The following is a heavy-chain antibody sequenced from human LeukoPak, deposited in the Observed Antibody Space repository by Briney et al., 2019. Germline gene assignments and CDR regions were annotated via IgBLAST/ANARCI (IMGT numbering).Heavy chain of an antibody. J-gene: IGHJ4*02. CDR1: GFTFSSYA. Sequence: GGSLRLSCAASGFTFSSYAMSWVRQAPGKGLEWVSAISGSGGSTYYADSVKGRFTISRDNSKNTPYLQMNSLRAEDTAVYYFAKDRSTALFSIDYWGQGTLVTVSS. CDR2: ISGSGGST. V-gene: IGHV3-23*01. CDR3: AKDRSTALFSIDY. D-gene: IGHD2-8*02.